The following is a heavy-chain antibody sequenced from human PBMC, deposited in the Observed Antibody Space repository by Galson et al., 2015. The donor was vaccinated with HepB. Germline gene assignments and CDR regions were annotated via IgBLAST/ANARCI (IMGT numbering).Heavy chain of an antibody. Sequence: SGAEVKKPGESLRISCKGSGYSFTSYWISWVRQMPGKGLEWMGRIDPSDSYTNYSPSFQGHVTISADKSISTAYLQWSSLKASDTAMYYCARHSYYGSGSYYSLRYYYYGMDVWGQGTTVTVSS. CDR1: GYSFTSYW. J-gene: IGHJ6*02. V-gene: IGHV5-10-1*01. CDR3: ARHSYYGSGSYYSLRYYYYGMDV. D-gene: IGHD3-10*01. CDR2: IDPSDSYT.